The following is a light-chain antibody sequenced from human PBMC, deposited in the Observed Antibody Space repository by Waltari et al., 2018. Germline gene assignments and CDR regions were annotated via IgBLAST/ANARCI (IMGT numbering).Light chain of an antibody. CDR3: CSYAGDYSWI. CDR1: GSDVGRYNY. J-gene: IGLJ2*01. V-gene: IGLV2-11*01. Sequence: QSALTQPRSVSGSPGQSVTISCTGAGSDVGRYNYVSWYQQHPGKAPKLILDEVSTRPSGVPDRFSGSKSGNTASLTISGLQAEDEADYYCCSYAGDYSWIFGGGTKVTVL. CDR2: EVS.